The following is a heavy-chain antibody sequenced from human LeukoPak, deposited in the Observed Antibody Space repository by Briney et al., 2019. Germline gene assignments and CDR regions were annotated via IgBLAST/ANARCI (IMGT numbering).Heavy chain of an antibody. V-gene: IGHV1-2*02. CDR3: AREKDSSAITGPWCAFDI. CDR1: GYTFTGYY. Sequence: GASVKVSCKASGYTFTGYYMHWVRQAPGQGLEWMGWINPNSGGTNYAQKFQGRVTMTRDTSISTAYMELSRLRSDDTAVYYCAREKDSSAITGPWCAFDIWGRGTMVTVSS. J-gene: IGHJ3*02. CDR2: INPNSGGT. D-gene: IGHD3-22*01.